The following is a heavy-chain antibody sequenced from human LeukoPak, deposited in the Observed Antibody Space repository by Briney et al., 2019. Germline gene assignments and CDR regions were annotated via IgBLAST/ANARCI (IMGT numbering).Heavy chain of an antibody. Sequence: GGSLRLSCAASVFTFSSYEMNWVRQAPGKGLEWVSYISSSGSTIYYADSVKGRFTISRDNAKNSLYLQMNSLRAEDTAIYYCARVYYDILTGYRLVDYWGQGTLVTVSS. CDR2: ISSSGSTI. D-gene: IGHD3-9*01. CDR3: ARVYYDILTGYRLVDY. CDR1: VFTFSSYE. J-gene: IGHJ4*02. V-gene: IGHV3-48*03.